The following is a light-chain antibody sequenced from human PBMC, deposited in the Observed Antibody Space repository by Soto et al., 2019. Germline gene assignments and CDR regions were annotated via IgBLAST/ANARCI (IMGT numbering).Light chain of an antibody. Sequence: QSVLTQPPSASGSPGQSVTVSCTGTRSDVGVYNYVSWYRQHPGKAPKLLIYEVSKRPSGVPDRFSGSKSGNTASLTVSGLQAEDEADYYCSSYTSSSLYVFGTGTKVTVL. CDR2: EVS. J-gene: IGLJ1*01. V-gene: IGLV2-8*01. CDR1: RSDVGVYNY. CDR3: SSYTSSSLYV.